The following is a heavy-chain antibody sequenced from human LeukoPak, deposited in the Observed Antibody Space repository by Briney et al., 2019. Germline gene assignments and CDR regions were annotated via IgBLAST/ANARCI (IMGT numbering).Heavy chain of an antibody. V-gene: IGHV1-24*01. J-gene: IGHJ4*02. CDR2: FDPEDGET. CDR3: ALGRSSFLH. D-gene: IGHD6-13*01. Sequence: ASVKVSCKVSGYTLTELSMHWVRQAPGKGLEWMGGFDPEDGETIYAQKFQGRVTMTTDTSTSTAYMELRSLRSDDTAVYYCALGRSSFLHWGQGTLVTVSS. CDR1: GYTLTELS.